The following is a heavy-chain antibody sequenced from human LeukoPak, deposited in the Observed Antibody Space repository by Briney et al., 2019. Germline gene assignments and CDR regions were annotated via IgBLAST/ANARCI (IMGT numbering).Heavy chain of an antibody. CDR1: GYTFTSYG. Sequence: ASVKVSCKASGYTFTSYGISWVRQAPGQGLEWMGWISAYNGNTNYAQKLQGRVTMTTDTSTSTAYMELRSLRSDDTALYYCARAPQYFDWVYYFDFWGQGSLVTVSS. J-gene: IGHJ4*02. V-gene: IGHV1-18*01. D-gene: IGHD3-9*01. CDR3: ARAPQYFDWVYYFDF. CDR2: ISAYNGNT.